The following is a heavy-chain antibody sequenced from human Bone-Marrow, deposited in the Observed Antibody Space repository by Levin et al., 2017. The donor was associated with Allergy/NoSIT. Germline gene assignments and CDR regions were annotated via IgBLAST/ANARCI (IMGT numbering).Heavy chain of an antibody. Sequence: ASVKVSCKASGYTFTDYYMHWVRQAPGQGLEWMGIINPGGGHTTYAQKFQGRVTMTRDTSTNTVYMELSSLRSDDTAVYYCARSCSRTSCYLDSWGQGTLVTVSS. CDR3: ARSCSRTSCYLDS. D-gene: IGHD2-2*01. J-gene: IGHJ5*01. CDR1: GYTFTDYY. V-gene: IGHV1-46*01. CDR2: INPGGGHT.